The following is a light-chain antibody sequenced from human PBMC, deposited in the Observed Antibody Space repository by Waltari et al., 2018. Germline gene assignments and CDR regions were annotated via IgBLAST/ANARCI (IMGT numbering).Light chain of an antibody. CDR2: STN. CDR3: VLYMGGGIM. CDR1: SGSVSTSYN. J-gene: IGLJ3*02. Sequence: QTVVTQEPSLSVSPGGTVTLTCGLSSGSVSTSYNPSWYQQTPGQAPRPLIYSTNTRSSGVPDRFSGSILGNKAALTITGAQADDECDYHCVLYMGGGIMFGGGTKLTVL. V-gene: IGLV8-61*01.